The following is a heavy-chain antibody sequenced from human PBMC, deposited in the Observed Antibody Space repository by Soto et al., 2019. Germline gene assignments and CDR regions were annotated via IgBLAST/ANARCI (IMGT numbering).Heavy chain of an antibody. CDR2: IDTEGGTI. CDR3: ARNNWGIDF. D-gene: IGHD7-27*01. J-gene: IGHJ4*02. V-gene: IGHV3-74*01. Sequence: EVRLVESGGGLVQPGGSLTLSCAASGFTFSSHWMHWVRQAPGKGLMWVSRIDTEGGTIDYADSVEGRFTISRDNVKKMLYLQMSSLRPDDTAVYYCARNNWGIDFWGQGVLVTVSS. CDR1: GFTFSSHW.